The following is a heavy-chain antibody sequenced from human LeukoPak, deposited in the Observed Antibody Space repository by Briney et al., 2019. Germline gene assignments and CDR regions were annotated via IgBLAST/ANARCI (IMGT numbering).Heavy chain of an antibody. D-gene: IGHD4-17*01. CDR3: ARDPEGDYAYFDY. Sequence: SETLSLTCAVSGYSISSGYYWGWIRQPPGEGLEWIGSIYHSGSTYYNPSLKSRVTISVDTSKNQFSLKLSSVTAADTAVYYCARDPEGDYAYFDYWGQGTLVTVYS. J-gene: IGHJ4*02. CDR2: IYHSGST. V-gene: IGHV4-38-2*02. CDR1: GYSISSGYY.